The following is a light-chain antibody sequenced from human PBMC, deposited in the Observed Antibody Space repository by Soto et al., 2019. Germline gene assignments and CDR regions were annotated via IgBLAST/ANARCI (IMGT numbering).Light chain of an antibody. V-gene: IGLV1-51*01. J-gene: IGLJ2*01. CDR1: SANIVSNY. Sequence: QSVLTQPPSVSAAPGQKVTISCSGSSANIVSNYVSWYQHLPGTAPKLVIYDSDRRPSEIPDRFSGTKSGTSATLDITGRQTGDEADYYCGALDGSLSVVLFGGGTKVTVL. CDR3: GALDGSLSVVL. CDR2: DSD.